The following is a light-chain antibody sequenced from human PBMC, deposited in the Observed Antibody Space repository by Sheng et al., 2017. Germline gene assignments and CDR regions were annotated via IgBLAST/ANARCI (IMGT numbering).Light chain of an antibody. CDR1: QSVSSK. CDR2: SAS. CDR3: QHYSNWPPIT. V-gene: IGKV3-15*01. Sequence: MTQSPSTLSASVGDRVTITCRASQSVSSKLAWYQQKPGQAPRLLIFSASTRATGIPDRFSGSGSGTDFTLTISSLQSDDSAVYYCQHYSNWPPITFGGGTKVEIK. J-gene: IGKJ4*01.